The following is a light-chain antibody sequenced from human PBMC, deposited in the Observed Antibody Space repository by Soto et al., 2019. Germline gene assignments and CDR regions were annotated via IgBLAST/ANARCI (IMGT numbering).Light chain of an antibody. J-gene: IGKJ1*01. V-gene: IGKV2-30*01. CDR1: QSLVDSDGNTY. CDR2: LIS. CDR3: MQGTHWPWT. Sequence: DVVMTQSPLSLPVTLGQPASISCRSSQSLVDSDGNTYLNWFQERPGHSPRRLIYLISMRDSGVPGRLSGSGSGTDFTLKISRVEAEDVGVYYCMQGTHWPWTFGQGTRVEIK.